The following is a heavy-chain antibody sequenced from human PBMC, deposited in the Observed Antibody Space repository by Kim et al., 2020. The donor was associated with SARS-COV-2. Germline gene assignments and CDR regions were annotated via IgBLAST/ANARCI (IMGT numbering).Heavy chain of an antibody. CDR2: ISYDGSNK. J-gene: IGHJ6*02. Sequence: GGSLRLSCAASGFTFSSYAMHWVRQAPGKGLEWVAVISYDGSNKYYADSVKGRFTISRDNSKNTLYLQMNSLRAEDTAVYYCARGGVRGVINRYYYGMDVWGQGTTVTVSS. V-gene: IGHV3-30*04. CDR1: GFTFSSYA. CDR3: ARGGVRGVINRYYYGMDV. D-gene: IGHD3-10*01.